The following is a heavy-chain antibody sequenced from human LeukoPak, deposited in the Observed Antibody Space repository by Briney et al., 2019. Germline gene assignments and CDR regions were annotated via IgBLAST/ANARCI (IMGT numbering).Heavy chain of an antibody. Sequence: ASVKGSCKTSGYTFTSYGISWVRQAPGQGLEWMGWISTYNGNTNYAQKFQGRVTMTTDTSTSTAYMELRSLRSDDTAVYFCASRSGTYPYYFDYWGQGTLVTVSS. D-gene: IGHD1-26*01. CDR3: ASRSGTYPYYFDY. J-gene: IGHJ4*02. CDR1: GYTFTSYG. CDR2: ISTYNGNT. V-gene: IGHV1-18*01.